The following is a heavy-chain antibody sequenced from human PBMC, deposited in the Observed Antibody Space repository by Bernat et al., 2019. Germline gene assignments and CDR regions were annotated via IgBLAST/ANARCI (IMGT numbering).Heavy chain of an antibody. CDR2: ISIRGGTT. V-gene: IGHV3-23*01. CDR1: GFTFSSYA. J-gene: IGHJ4*02. D-gene: IGHD6-13*01. CDR3: AEGAVGTDFDY. Sequence: EVQLLESGGGLVQPGGSLRLSCAASGFTFSSYAMSWVRQAPGKGLEWVSGISIRGGTTYYADSVKGRLTISRDNSKNTLYLQMNSLRAEDAAVYYCAEGAVGTDFDYWGQGTLVTVSS.